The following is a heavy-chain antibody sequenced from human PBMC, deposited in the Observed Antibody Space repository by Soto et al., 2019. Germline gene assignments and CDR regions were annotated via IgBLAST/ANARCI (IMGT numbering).Heavy chain of an antibody. V-gene: IGHV3-73*01. CDR2: IRSKANSYAT. Sequence: SWGALRLSRAASRFTFNWPAIHWGRQASGEGLEWVGRIRSKANSYATAYAASVKGRFTISRDDSKNTAYLQMNSLKTEDTAVYYCTGYCISTSCYGSPVPWGQGTTVTVSS. D-gene: IGHD2-2*01. CDR3: TGYCISTSCYGSPVP. CDR1: RFTFNWPA. J-gene: IGHJ6*02.